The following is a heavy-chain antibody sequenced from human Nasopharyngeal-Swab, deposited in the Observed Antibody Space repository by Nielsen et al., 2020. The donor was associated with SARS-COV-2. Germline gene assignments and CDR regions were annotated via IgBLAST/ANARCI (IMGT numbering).Heavy chain of an antibody. CDR2: ISGSGGST. D-gene: IGHD5-18*01. CDR3: ANSVDAAMADY. J-gene: IGHJ4*02. Sequence: VSEAPGKGLEWVSAISGSGGSTYYADSVKGRFTISRDNSKNTLYLQMNSLRAEDTAVYYCANSVDAAMADYWGQGTLVTVSS. V-gene: IGHV3-23*01.